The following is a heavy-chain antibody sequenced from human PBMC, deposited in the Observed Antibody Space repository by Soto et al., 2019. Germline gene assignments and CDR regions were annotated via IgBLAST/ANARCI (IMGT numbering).Heavy chain of an antibody. J-gene: IGHJ6*02. V-gene: IGHV1-69*13. CDR2: IIPIFGTA. D-gene: IGHD6-19*01. CDR3: ARVWLEHSVAGTHYFYGMDV. CDR1: GGTFSSYA. Sequence: SVPVSRKAPGGTFSSYAISWLRQAPGQGLEWRGGIIPIFGTANYAQKLQGRVTITADESTCTANMKLSSLRSEDTAVYYCARVWLEHSVAGTHYFYGMDVWGQGTTVTVSS.